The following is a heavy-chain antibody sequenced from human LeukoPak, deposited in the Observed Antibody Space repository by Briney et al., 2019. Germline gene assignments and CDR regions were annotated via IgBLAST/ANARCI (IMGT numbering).Heavy chain of an antibody. D-gene: IGHD3-10*01. J-gene: IGHJ4*02. V-gene: IGHV4-4*07. CDR1: GGSISNYY. CDR3: AREHMVRGVINR. Sequence: SETLSLTCTVSGGSISNYYWSWIWHPAGKRLEWLGRIYSSGSTNYNPSLESRVTVSVDTSKNQFSLKLSSVTAADTAVYYCAREHMVRGVINRWGQGALVTVSS. CDR2: IYSSGST.